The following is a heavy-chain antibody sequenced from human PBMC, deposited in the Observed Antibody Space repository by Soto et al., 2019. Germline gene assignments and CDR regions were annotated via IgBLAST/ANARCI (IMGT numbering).Heavy chain of an antibody. D-gene: IGHD3-10*01. CDR2: INPNSGGT. V-gene: IGHV1-2*04. CDR3: ARGGSLWFGELSAYYYDMDV. CDR1: GYTFTGYY. J-gene: IGHJ6*02. Sequence: ASVKVSCKASGYTFTGYYMHWVRQAPGQGLEWMGWINPNSGGTNYAQKLQGWVTMTRDTSISTAYMELSRLRSDDTAVYFCARGGSLWFGELSAYYYDMDVWGQGTTVTVSS.